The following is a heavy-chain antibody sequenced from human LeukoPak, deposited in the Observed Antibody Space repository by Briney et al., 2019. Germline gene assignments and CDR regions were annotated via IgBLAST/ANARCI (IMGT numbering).Heavy chain of an antibody. J-gene: IGHJ3*02. CDR2: IGTVGDT. CDR1: GFTFSDYD. CDR3: ARFGPDAFDI. V-gene: IGHV3-13*01. D-gene: IGHD3-16*01. Sequence: GGSLRLSCAASGFTFSDYDMHWVRQVTGRGLEWVSTIGTVGDTYYRDSVKGRFTISRENANNSLYLQMNSLRGGGTAVYYCARFGPDAFDIWGPGTMVTVSS.